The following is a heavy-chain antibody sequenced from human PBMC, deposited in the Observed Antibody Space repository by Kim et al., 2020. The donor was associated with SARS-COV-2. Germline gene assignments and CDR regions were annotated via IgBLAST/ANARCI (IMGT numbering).Heavy chain of an antibody. CDR2: IYYSGST. CDR1: GGSVSSGSYY. V-gene: IGHV4-61*01. Sequence: SETLSLTCTVSGGSVSSGSYYWSWIRQPPGKGLEWIGYIYYSGSTNYNPSLKSRVTISVDTSKNQFSLKLSSVTAADTAVYYCAREGHGSITIFGVVVGRGAFDIWGQGTKVTVSS. J-gene: IGHJ3*02. D-gene: IGHD3-3*01. CDR3: AREGHGSITIFGVVVGRGAFDI.